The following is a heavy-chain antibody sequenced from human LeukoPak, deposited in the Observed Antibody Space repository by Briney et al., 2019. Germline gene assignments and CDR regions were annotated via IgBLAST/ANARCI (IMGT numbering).Heavy chain of an antibody. Sequence: GGSLRLSCAAFGFTFRSYNMIWVRQAPGKGLEWVSNIDGASTFIYYADSVKGRFTISRDNAKNTLYLQMNSLRAEDTAVYYCARDLEVTTLYYYYYYGMDVWGQGTTVTVSS. CDR1: GFTFRSYN. J-gene: IGHJ6*02. CDR2: IDGASTFI. V-gene: IGHV3-21*05. D-gene: IGHD4-17*01. CDR3: ARDLEVTTLYYYYYYGMDV.